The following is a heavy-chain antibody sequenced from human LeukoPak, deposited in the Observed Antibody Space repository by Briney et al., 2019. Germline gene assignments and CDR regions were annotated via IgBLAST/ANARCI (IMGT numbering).Heavy chain of an antibody. Sequence: GASVKVSCKVSGYTLTELSMHWVRQAPGKGLEWMGGFDPEDGETIYAQKFQGRVTMTEDISTDTAYMELSSLRSEDTAVYYCATARSFWSGYYGYNWFDPWGQGTLVTVSS. D-gene: IGHD3-3*01. CDR3: ATARSFWSGYYGYNWFDP. J-gene: IGHJ5*02. V-gene: IGHV1-24*01. CDR2: FDPEDGET. CDR1: GYTLTELS.